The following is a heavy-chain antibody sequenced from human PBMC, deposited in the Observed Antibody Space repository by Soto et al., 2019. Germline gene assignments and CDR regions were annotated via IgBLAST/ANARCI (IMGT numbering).Heavy chain of an antibody. Sequence: DVKLLESGGGLVQPGGSLRLSCAASGFIFNNYAMNWVRQAPGKGLEWVSGISGSGGNTYYADSVKGRFAISRDKSNNTLYLQLSSLKAEETAVYYCVKARSGWYLYYFDYWGQGTRVTVSS. CDR1: GFIFNNYA. CDR3: VKARSGWYLYYFDY. CDR2: ISGSGGNT. J-gene: IGHJ4*02. D-gene: IGHD6-19*01. V-gene: IGHV3-23*01.